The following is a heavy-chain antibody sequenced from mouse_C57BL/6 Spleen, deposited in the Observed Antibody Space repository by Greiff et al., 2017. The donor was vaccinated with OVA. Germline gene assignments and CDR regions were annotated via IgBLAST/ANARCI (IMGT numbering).Heavy chain of an antibody. V-gene: IGHV1-69*01. CDR1: GYTFTSYW. CDR2: IDPSDSYT. J-gene: IGHJ4*01. CDR3: ARKGLITTVVATEDYYAMDY. D-gene: IGHD1-1*01. Sequence: QVQLQQPGAELVMPGASVKLSCKASGYTFTSYWMHWVKQRPGQGLEWIGEIDPSDSYTNYNQKFKGKSTLTVDKSSSTAYMQLSSLTSEDSAVYYCARKGLITTVVATEDYYAMDYWGQGTSVTVSS.